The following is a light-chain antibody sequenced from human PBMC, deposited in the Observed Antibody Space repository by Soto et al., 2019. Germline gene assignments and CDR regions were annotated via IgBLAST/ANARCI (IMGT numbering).Light chain of an antibody. V-gene: IGKV3-11*01. J-gene: IGKJ4*01. CDR2: EAS. CDR3: QQHINWPLS. CDR1: QTVSSS. Sequence: EIVLTQSPATLSLSPGERATLSCRASQTVSSSLAWYQQKPGQAPRLLIYEASNRATGIPARFSGSGSGADLTLTISSLEPEDFALYYCQQHINWPLSFGGGTKV.